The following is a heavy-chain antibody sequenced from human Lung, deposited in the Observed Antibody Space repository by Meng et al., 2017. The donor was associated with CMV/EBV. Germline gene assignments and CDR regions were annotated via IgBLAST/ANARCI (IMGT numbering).Heavy chain of an antibody. V-gene: IGHV1-8*01. CDR2: VNPYNGDG. J-gene: IGHJ6*02. CDR3: VRAVHGLEI. CDR1: GYTHTTYG. D-gene: IGHD4-17*01. Sequence: ASVXVSCKASGYTHTTYGINWVRQAPGQGLEWMGWVNPYNGDGGYAQRFQGRVTVTTDTSINTAYLELTSLRSDDTAVYYCVRAVHGLEIWGQGTTVTVSS.